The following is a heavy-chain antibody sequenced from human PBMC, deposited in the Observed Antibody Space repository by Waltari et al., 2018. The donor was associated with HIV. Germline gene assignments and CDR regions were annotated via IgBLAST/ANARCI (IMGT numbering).Heavy chain of an antibody. V-gene: IGHV1-2*02. CDR3: ARDRARTTDYYYYGMDV. Sequence: QVQLVQSGAEVKKPGASVKVSCKASGYTFTGYYMHWVRQAPGQGLEWMGWINPNSGGTNYAQKSQGRVTMTRDTSISTAYMELSRLRSDDTAVYYCARDRARTTDYYYYGMDVWGQGTTVTVSS. D-gene: IGHD1-7*01. CDR1: GYTFTGYY. CDR2: INPNSGGT. J-gene: IGHJ6*02.